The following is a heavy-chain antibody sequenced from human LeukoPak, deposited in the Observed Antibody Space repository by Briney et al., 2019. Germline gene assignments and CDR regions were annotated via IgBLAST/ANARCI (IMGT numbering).Heavy chain of an antibody. V-gene: IGHV3-74*01. J-gene: IGHJ3*02. Sequence: PGGSLRLSCAASGFTFSSYWMHWVRQAPGKGLVWVSRINSDGSSTTYADSVKGRFTISRDNAKNTLYLQMNSLRAEDTAVYYCAKDSKGPRIYYDRADTFDIWGQGTMATVSS. CDR3: AKDSKGPRIYYDRADTFDI. CDR2: INSDGSST. D-gene: IGHD3-10*02. CDR1: GFTFSSYW.